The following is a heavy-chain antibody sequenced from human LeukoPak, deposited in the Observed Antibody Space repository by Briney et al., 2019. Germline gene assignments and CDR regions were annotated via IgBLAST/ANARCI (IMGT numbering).Heavy chain of an antibody. D-gene: IGHD1-26*01. CDR3: AKDSGSYPYYFDY. Sequence: GGSLRLSCAASGFTFSTYGMHWVRQAPGKGLEWVAAIWYDGSNQYYADSVKGRFTISRDNSKNTLYLQMNSLRAEDTAVYYCAKDSGSYPYYFDYWGQGTLVTVSS. J-gene: IGHJ4*02. CDR2: IWYDGSNQ. CDR1: GFTFSTYG. V-gene: IGHV3-33*06.